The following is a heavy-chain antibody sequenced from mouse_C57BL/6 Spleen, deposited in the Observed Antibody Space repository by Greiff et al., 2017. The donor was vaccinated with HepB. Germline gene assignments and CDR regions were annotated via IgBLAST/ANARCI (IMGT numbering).Heavy chain of an antibody. CDR2: ISSGSSTI. J-gene: IGHJ2*01. D-gene: IGHD1-1*01. Sequence: EVQVVESGGGLVKPGGSLKLSCAASGFTFSDYGMHWVRQAPEKGLEWVAYISSGSSTIYYADTVKGRFTISRDNAKNTLFLQMTSLRSEDTAMYYCARRGTTVVAESYFDYWGQGTTLTVSS. CDR1: GFTFSDYG. V-gene: IGHV5-17*01. CDR3: ARRGTTVVAESYFDY.